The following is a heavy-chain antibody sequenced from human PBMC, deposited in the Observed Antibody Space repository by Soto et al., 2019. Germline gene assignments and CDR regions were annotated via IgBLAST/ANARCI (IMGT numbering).Heavy chain of an antibody. D-gene: IGHD1-26*01. J-gene: IGHJ4*02. CDR3: AVQGATFDY. V-gene: IGHV3-7*01. Sequence: EVQLVESGGGLVQPGGSLRLSCAASGFTFSSYWMSWVRQAPGKGLECVANINQDGSGKYYVDSVKGRFTISRDNAKNSLSLQMNSLRAEDTAVYYCAVQGATFDYWGQGPLVNVSS. CDR2: INQDGSGK. CDR1: GFTFSSYW.